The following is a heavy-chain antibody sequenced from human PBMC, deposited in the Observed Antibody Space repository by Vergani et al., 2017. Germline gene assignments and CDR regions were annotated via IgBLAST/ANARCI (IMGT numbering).Heavy chain of an antibody. CDR2: IDRNYGVK. CDR3: VKDNDYDADGPFDL. Sequence: VEAGGGLVQPGGSLRLFCTASGFTFQAFAFHWVRQVSGRGLEGVSGIDRNYGVKNGNSFEGRFSISRDNAKKAVFLQMNNLRHEDTALYFCVKDNDYDADGPFDLWGRGTLVTVSS. CDR1: GFTFQAFA. J-gene: IGHJ2*01. D-gene: IGHD3-16*01. V-gene: IGHV3-9*01.